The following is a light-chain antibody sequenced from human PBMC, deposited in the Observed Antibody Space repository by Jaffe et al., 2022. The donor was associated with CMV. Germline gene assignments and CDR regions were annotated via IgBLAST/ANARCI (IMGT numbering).Light chain of an antibody. CDR2: GAV. CDR3: QQYYITPYT. CDR1: QGLSNS. J-gene: IGKJ2*01. Sequence: DIQMTQSPSSLSASVGDRVIITCRASQGLSNSLAWYQQKSGKAPKLLLYGAVSLESGVPSRFSGSGSGTDYTLTISSLRPEDFATYYCQQYYITPYTFGQGTKLEIK. V-gene: IGKV1-NL1*01.